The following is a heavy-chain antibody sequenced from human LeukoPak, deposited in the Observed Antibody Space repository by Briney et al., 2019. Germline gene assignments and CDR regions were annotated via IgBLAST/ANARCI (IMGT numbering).Heavy chain of an antibody. J-gene: IGHJ4*02. Sequence: GGSLRLSCAASGFIFDDYAMHWVRQAPGKGLEWVSSISSSSSYMYYADSLKGRFTTSRDNAKNSLYLQMNSLRAEDTAVYYCARDYAGYRDYWGQGTLVTVSS. V-gene: IGHV3-21*01. CDR3: ARDYAGYRDY. CDR1: GFIFDDYA. D-gene: IGHD6-13*01. CDR2: ISSSSSYM.